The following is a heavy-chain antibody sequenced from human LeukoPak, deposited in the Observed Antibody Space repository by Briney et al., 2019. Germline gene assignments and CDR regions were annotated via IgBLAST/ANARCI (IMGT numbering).Heavy chain of an antibody. V-gene: IGHV1-69*13. Sequence: SVTVSCKASGGTFSSYAISWVRQAPGQGLEWMGGITPIFGTANYAQKFQGRVTITADESTSTAYMELSSLRSEDTAVYYCARDLWPYYYDSSGYYYFDYWGQGTLVTVSS. CDR2: ITPIFGTA. CDR3: ARDLWPYYYDSSGYYYFDY. CDR1: GGTFSSYA. J-gene: IGHJ4*02. D-gene: IGHD3-22*01.